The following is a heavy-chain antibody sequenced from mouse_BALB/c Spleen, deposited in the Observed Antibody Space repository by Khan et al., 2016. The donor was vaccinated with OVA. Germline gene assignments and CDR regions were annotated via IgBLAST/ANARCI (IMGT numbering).Heavy chain of an antibody. J-gene: IGHJ2*01. CDR2: INSNGGST. V-gene: IGHV5-6-3*01. Sequence: EVMLVESGGGLVQPGGSLKLSCAASGFTFSSYGMSWVRQTPDKRLELVATINSNGGSTYYPDSVKGRFTISRDNAKNTLYLQMSRLKSEYTAIYYCARMARTINWGQGTTLTVSS. CDR3: ARMARTIN. CDR1: GFTFSSYG.